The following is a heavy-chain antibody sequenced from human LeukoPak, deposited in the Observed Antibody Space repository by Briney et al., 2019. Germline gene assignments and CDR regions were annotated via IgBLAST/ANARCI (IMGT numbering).Heavy chain of an antibody. J-gene: IGHJ6*02. CDR2: ISGSGGST. D-gene: IGHD3-22*01. Sequence: PGASLRLSCAASGFTFSSYAMSWVRQAPGKGLEWVSAISGSGGSTYYADSVKGRFTISRDNSKNTLYLQMNSLRAEDTAVYHCAKRDSSGYYYDYYYYYGMDVWGQGTTVTVSS. CDR1: GFTFSSYA. CDR3: AKRDSSGYYYDYYYYYGMDV. V-gene: IGHV3-23*01.